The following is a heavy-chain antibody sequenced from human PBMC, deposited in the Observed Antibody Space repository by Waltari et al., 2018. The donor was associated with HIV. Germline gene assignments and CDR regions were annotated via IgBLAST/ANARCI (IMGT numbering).Heavy chain of an antibody. CDR3: ARVWVYCSGGSCYVLRTDYYYGMDV. CDR2: ISSSSSYI. Sequence: EVQLVESGGGLVKPGGSLRLSCAASGFTFSSYSMNWVRQAPGKGLEWVSSISSSSSYIYYADSVKGRFTISRDNAKNSLYLQMNSLRAEDTAVYYCARVWVYCSGGSCYVLRTDYYYGMDVWGQGTTVTVSS. J-gene: IGHJ6*02. D-gene: IGHD2-15*01. V-gene: IGHV3-21*01. CDR1: GFTFSSYS.